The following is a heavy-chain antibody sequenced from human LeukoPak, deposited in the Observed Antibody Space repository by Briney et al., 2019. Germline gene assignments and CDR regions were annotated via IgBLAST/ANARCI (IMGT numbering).Heavy chain of an antibody. CDR1: GFTFSSYE. D-gene: IGHD2-15*01. CDR2: ISSSGSTI. J-gene: IGHJ6*04. V-gene: IGHV3-48*03. Sequence: PGGSLRLSCAASGFTFSSYEMNWVRQAPGKGLEWVSYISSSGSTIYYADSVKGRFTIPRDNAKNSLYLQMNSLRAEDTAVYYCANVWGVVVAARFWGKGTTVSISS. CDR3: ANVWGVVVAARF.